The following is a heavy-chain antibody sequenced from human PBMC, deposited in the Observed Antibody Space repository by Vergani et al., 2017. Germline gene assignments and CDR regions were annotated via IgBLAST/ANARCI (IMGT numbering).Heavy chain of an antibody. J-gene: IGHJ4*02. CDR3: ASCYNGSGSYYWHYFDY. D-gene: IGHD3-10*01. V-gene: IGHV3-9*01. CDR1: GFTFDDYA. CDR2: ISWNSGSI. Sequence: EVQLVESGGGLVQPGRSLRLSCAASGFTFDDYAMHWVRQAPGKGLEWVSGISWNSGSIGYADSVKGRFTISRDNAKNSLYLQMNSLRAEDTALYYCASCYNGSGSYYWHYFDYWGQGTLVTVSS.